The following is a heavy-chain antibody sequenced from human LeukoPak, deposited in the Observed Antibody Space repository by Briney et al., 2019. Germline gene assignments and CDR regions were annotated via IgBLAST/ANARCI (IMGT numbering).Heavy chain of an antibody. J-gene: IGHJ5*02. CDR2: VYSDGVT. D-gene: IGHD6-13*01. CDR1: GDSISNNY. Sequence: SETLSLTCTASGDSISNNYWSWIRQPAGQGLEWIGRVYSDGVTRYNPSLKSRVTISVDMSNNRFSLTLNSATAADTAVYYCARISSGSSWYWFDPWGQGTLVTVSS. CDR3: ARISSGSSWYWFDP. V-gene: IGHV4-4*07.